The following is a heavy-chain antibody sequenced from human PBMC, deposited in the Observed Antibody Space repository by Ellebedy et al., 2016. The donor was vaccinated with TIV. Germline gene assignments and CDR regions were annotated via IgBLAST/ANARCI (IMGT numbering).Heavy chain of an antibody. D-gene: IGHD3-9*01. Sequence: GESLKISCAASGFTFSRNWMHWVRQAPGKGLVWVSRIDGDGSSTSYAASVKGRFTISRDNVKNTLYLQMNSLRAEDTAVYYCASPRYSNYGMDVWGQGTTVTVSS. J-gene: IGHJ6*02. CDR3: ASPRYSNYGMDV. CDR1: GFTFSRNW. CDR2: IDGDGSST. V-gene: IGHV3-74*01.